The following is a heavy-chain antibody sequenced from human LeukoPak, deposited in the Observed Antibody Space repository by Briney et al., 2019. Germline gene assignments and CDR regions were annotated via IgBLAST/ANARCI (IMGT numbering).Heavy chain of an antibody. CDR2: VYFTGRT. Sequence: SETLSLTCTVSGGSITGYYWSWIRQPPGKGPEWIAYVYFTGRTLYNPSLESRVTISVDTSKTQFFLRLTSVTAADTAVYYCARHIPVSYDAFDLWGRGTTVTVSS. V-gene: IGHV4-59*08. D-gene: IGHD6-19*01. CDR3: ARHIPVSYDAFDL. J-gene: IGHJ3*01. CDR1: GGSITGYY.